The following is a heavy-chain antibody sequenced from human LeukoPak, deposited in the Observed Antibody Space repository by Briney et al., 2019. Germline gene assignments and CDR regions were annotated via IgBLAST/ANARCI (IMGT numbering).Heavy chain of an antibody. V-gene: IGHV1-2*06. CDR1: GYTFTGYY. CDR2: INPNSGGT. J-gene: IGHJ4*02. Sequence: ASVKVSCXASGYTFTGYYMHWVRQAPGQGLEWMGRINPNSGGTNYAQKFQGRVTMTRDTSISTAYMELSRLGSDDTAVYYCARVINSLGYLDYWGQGTLVTVSS. D-gene: IGHD4-11*01. CDR3: ARVINSLGYLDY.